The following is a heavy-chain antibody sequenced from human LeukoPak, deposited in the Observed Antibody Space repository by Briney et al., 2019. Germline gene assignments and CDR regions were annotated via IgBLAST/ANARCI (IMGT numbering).Heavy chain of an antibody. V-gene: IGHV4-34*01. CDR1: GGSFSGYY. CDR3: ARGLVFWSGYYIGYFDY. D-gene: IGHD3-3*01. CDR2: INHSGST. J-gene: IGHJ4*02. Sequence: PSETLSLTCAVYGGSFSGYYWSWIRQPPGKGLEWIGEINHSGSTNYNPSLKSRVTISVDTSKNQFSLKLSSVTAADTAVYYCARGLVFWSGYYIGYFDYWGQGTLVTVSS.